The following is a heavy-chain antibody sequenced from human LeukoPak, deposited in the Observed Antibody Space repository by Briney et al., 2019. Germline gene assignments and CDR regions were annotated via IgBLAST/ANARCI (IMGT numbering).Heavy chain of an antibody. CDR2: VSGSSSYI. J-gene: IGHJ4*02. CDR3: ARGHSSGYWRNY. V-gene: IGHV3-21*05. D-gene: IGHD3-22*01. CDR1: GFTFSSCS. Sequence: KAGGSLRLSCAASGFTFSSCSMNWVRQAPGKGLEWVSYVSGSSSYIDYADSVRGRFTISRDNAKNSVYLQMNSLRAEDTAVCYCARGHSSGYWRNYWGQGTLVTVSS.